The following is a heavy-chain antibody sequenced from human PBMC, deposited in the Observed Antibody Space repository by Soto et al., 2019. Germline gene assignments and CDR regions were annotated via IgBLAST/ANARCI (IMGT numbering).Heavy chain of an antibody. Sequence: ASVKVSCKASGYTFTSYDINWVRQATGQGLEWMGWMNPNSGNTGYAQKFQGRVTMTRNTSISTAYMELSSLRSEDTAVYYCAEGGDGTTLNYGMDVWGQGTTVTVSS. CDR1: GYTFTSYD. CDR2: MNPNSGNT. D-gene: IGHD1-1*01. V-gene: IGHV1-8*01. CDR3: AEGGDGTTLNYGMDV. J-gene: IGHJ6*02.